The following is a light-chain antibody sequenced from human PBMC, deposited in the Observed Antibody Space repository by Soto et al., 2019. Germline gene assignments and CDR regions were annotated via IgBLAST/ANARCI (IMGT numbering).Light chain of an antibody. CDR3: HQRYNWPRVT. CDR1: QSVSSY. V-gene: IGKV3-11*01. Sequence: DIVLTQSPATLSLSPGERATLSCSASQSVSSYLAWYQQKPGQPPRLLIYDVSNRATGIPARFSGSGSGTDFTLTITSLEPEDFAVYFCHQRYNWPRVTFGQGTRLEIK. J-gene: IGKJ5*01. CDR2: DVS.